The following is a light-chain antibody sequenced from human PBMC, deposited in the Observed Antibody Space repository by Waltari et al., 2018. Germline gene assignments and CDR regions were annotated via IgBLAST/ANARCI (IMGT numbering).Light chain of an antibody. J-gene: IGLJ1*01. CDR3: CSYTGSSTSYG. CDR2: EAT. V-gene: IGLV2-23*01. Sequence: QSALSQPASVSGSPGPSLTITCTGASTDLASYNLVAWYQHPPNRAPKLIIYEATKRPSGISHRFSGAKSGATASLRISGLQADDEADYYCCSYTGSSTSYGCGGGTKVTVL. CDR1: STDLASYNL.